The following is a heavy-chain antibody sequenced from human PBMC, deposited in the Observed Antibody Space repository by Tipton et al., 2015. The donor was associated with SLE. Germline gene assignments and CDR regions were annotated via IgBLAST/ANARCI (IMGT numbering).Heavy chain of an antibody. Sequence: TLSLTCTVSGGSISSGGYYWNWIRQHPGKGLEWIGYIYYSGSTYYNPSLKSRVTISVDTSKNQFSLKLSSVTAADTAVYYCARDAGDPGYYYYGMDVWGQVTTVTVSS. CDR1: GGSISSGGYY. CDR2: IYYSGST. J-gene: IGHJ6*02. D-gene: IGHD7-27*01. CDR3: ARDAGDPGYYYYGMDV. V-gene: IGHV4-31*03.